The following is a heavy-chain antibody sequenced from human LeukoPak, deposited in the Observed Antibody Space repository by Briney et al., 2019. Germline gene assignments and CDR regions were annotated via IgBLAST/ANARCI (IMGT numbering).Heavy chain of an antibody. D-gene: IGHD3-10*02. V-gene: IGHV3-30*02. CDR2: IRADGSNT. CDR1: GITFRNLA. J-gene: IGHJ6*04. Sequence: GGSLRLSCAVSGITFRNLAMHWVRQAPGKGLEWVAFIRADGSNTKYADSVKGRFTISRDNAKNSLYLQMNSLRAEDTAVYYCAELGITMIGGVWGKGTTVTISS. CDR3: AELGITMIGGV.